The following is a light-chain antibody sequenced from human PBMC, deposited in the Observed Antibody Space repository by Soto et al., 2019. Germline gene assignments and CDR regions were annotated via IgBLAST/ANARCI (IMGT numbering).Light chain of an antibody. J-gene: IGLJ2*01. V-gene: IGLV2-14*01. Sequence: QSALTQPASVSGSPGQSITISCTGTSSDVGGYSYVSWYQQHPGKAPKLMIYEVSNRPSGVSNRFSGSKSGNTASLTISGLQAEDEADYYCSSYTSSSTVVFGGGTNLTVL. CDR3: SSYTSSSTVV. CDR1: SSDVGGYSY. CDR2: EVS.